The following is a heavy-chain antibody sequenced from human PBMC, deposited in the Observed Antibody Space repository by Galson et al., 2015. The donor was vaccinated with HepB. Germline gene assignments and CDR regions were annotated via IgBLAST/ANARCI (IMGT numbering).Heavy chain of an antibody. CDR2: IYYSGST. CDR3: ARHPTCNH. CDR1: GGSISSSSHY. V-gene: IGHV4-39*01. Sequence: SETLSLTCTVSGGSISSSSHYWGWIRQPPGKGLEWIGSIYYSGSTYYNPSLKSRVTISVDTAKNQFSLKLSSVTAADTAVYYCARHPTCNHWGQGTLVTVSS. D-gene: IGHD2/OR15-2a*01. J-gene: IGHJ1*01.